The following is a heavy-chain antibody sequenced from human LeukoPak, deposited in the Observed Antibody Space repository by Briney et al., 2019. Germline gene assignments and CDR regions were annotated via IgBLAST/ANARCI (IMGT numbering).Heavy chain of an antibody. Sequence: GGSLRLSCAASGFTFSDHYMSWIRQAPGKGLEWVSYISSSGSTIYYADSVKGRFTISRDNAKNSLYLQMNSLRAEDTAVYYCARYKRLHYSGIYFDYWGQGTLVTVSS. J-gene: IGHJ4*02. D-gene: IGHD1-26*01. CDR2: ISSSGSTI. CDR3: ARYKRLHYSGIYFDY. CDR1: GFTFSDHY. V-gene: IGHV3-11*01.